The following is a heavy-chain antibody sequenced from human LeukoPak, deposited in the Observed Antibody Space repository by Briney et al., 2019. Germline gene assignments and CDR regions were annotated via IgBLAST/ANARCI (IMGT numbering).Heavy chain of an antibody. Sequence: PGGSLRLSCVASGFPFSSYWMTWVRQAPGKGLEWVANIKQDGSKKSYVDSVKGRFTISRDNAKNSLYLQMNSLRAEDTAVYYCARETIATRARDYWGQGTLVTVSS. CDR2: IKQDGSKK. V-gene: IGHV3-7*01. D-gene: IGHD6-6*01. J-gene: IGHJ4*02. CDR3: ARETIATRARDY. CDR1: GFPFSSYW.